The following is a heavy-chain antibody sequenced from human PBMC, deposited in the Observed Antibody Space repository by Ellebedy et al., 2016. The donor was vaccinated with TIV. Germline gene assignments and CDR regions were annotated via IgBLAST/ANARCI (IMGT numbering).Heavy chain of an antibody. J-gene: IGHJ4*02. Sequence: ASVKVSXXASGYTFTGYYMHWVRQAPGQGLEWMGWINPNSGGTNYAQKLQGRVTMTTDTSTSTAYMELRSLRSDDTAVYYCARDPTPVYDSSGYYYPSFDYWGQGTLVTVSS. D-gene: IGHD3-22*01. CDR2: INPNSGGT. CDR3: ARDPTPVYDSSGYYYPSFDY. CDR1: GYTFTGYY. V-gene: IGHV1-2*02.